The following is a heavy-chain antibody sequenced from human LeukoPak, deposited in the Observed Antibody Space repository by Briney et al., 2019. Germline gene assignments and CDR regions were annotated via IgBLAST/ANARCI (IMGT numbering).Heavy chain of an antibody. D-gene: IGHD6-13*01. CDR2: IRYDGSNK. CDR1: GFTFSSYG. V-gene: IGHV3-30*02. CDR3: TTDPAGDIYSSSWWQPPDY. Sequence: PGGSLRLSCAASGFTFSSYGMHWVRQAPGKGLEWVAFIRYDGSNKYYADSVKGRFTISRDNSKNTLYLQMNSLKTEDTAVYYCTTDPAGDIYSSSWWQPPDYWGQGTLVTVSS. J-gene: IGHJ4*02.